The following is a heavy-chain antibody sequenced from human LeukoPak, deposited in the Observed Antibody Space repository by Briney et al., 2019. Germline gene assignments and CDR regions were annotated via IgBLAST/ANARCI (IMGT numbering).Heavy chain of an antibody. CDR3: ARDGPRRTYFFDY. V-gene: IGHV4-30-4*07. CDR2: IFYTGST. Sequence: SQTLSLTCAVSGGSISSGTYSWSWIRQPPGKGLEWIGYIFYTGSTNYNPSLKSRVTISVDTSKNQFSLKLSSVTAADTAIYYCARDGPRRTYFFDYWGQGTLVTVSS. CDR1: GGSISSGTYS. D-gene: IGHD3-9*01. J-gene: IGHJ4*02.